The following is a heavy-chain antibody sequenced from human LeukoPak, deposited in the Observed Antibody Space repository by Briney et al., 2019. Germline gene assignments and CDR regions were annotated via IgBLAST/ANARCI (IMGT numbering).Heavy chain of an antibody. D-gene: IGHD4-23*01. CDR2: ISSSSSYI. CDR1: GFTFSSYS. V-gene: IGHV3-21*01. J-gene: IGHJ4*02. CDR3: ARARTTVADFDY. Sequence: GGSLRLSCAASGFTFSSYSMNWVRQAPGRGLEWVSSISSSSSYIYYADSVRGRFTISRDNAKNSLYLQMNSLRAEDTAVYYCARARTTVADFDYWGQGTLVTVSS.